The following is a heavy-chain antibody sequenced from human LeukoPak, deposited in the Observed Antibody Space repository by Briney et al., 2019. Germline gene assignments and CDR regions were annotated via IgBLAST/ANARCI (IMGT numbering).Heavy chain of an antibody. CDR2: IYYSGST. V-gene: IGHV4-59*05. Sequence: PSETLSLTCTVSGGSISSYYWSWIRQPPGKGLEWIGSIYYSGSTYYNPSLNSRVTISVDTSKNQLSLKLSSVTAADTAVYYCARRFGYCGGDCSISYFDYWGQGTLVTVSS. D-gene: IGHD2-21*02. CDR1: GGSISSYY. J-gene: IGHJ4*02. CDR3: ARRFGYCGGDCSISYFDY.